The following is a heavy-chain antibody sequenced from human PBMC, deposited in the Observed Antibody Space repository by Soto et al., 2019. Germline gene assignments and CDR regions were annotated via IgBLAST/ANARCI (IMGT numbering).Heavy chain of an antibody. V-gene: IGHV3-66*01. J-gene: IGHJ6*02. CDR3: AREPRYCRGGSCSITGDAYDL. Sequence: GGSLRLSCTASGFIVSDTYVNWVRQAPGKGLEWVSVISNRGDTHYADSVRGRFSLSRDISDNTLHLQMNNLRVEDTAVYYCAREPRYCRGGSCSITGDAYDLRGQGTTVTVSS. CDR1: GFIVSDTY. CDR2: ISNRGDT. D-gene: IGHD2-15*01.